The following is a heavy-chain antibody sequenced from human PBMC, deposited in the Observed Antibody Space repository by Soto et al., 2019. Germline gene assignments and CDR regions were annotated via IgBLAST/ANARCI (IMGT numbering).Heavy chain of an antibody. CDR2: IWYDGSNK. CDR1: GFTFSSYG. J-gene: IGHJ6*02. Sequence: QTGGSLRLSCAASGFTFSSYGMHGFRQAPGKGLEGVGVIWYDGSNKYSACPVKGRFPISRDNSKNTLNLQMDSLRAEDTAVYYCARQHRDILTALRWNGIDVWGQGTTVTVSS. D-gene: IGHD3-9*01. V-gene: IGHV3-33*01. CDR3: ARQHRDILTALRWNGIDV.